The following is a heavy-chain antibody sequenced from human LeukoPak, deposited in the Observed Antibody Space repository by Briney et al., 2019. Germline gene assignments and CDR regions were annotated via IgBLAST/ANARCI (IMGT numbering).Heavy chain of an antibody. J-gene: IGHJ4*02. CDR1: GFTFSSYG. D-gene: IGHD3-10*01. CDR2: IRYDGSNK. CDR3: AKDRIIYGSGSYTSYDY. Sequence: GGSLRLSCAASGFTFSSYGMHWVRQAPGKGLEWVAFIRYDGSNKYYADSVKGRFTISRDNSNNTLYLQMNSLRAEDTAVYYCAKDRIIYGSGSYTSYDYWGQGTLVTVSS. V-gene: IGHV3-30*02.